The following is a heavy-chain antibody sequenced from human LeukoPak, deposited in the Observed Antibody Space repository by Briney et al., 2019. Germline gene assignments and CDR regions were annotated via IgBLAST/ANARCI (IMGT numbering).Heavy chain of an antibody. J-gene: IGHJ3*02. Sequence: GGSLRLSCAASGFTFSSYGIHWVRQAPGKGLEWVSFISYDGGNTHYADSVKGRFTISRDNSKNTLYLQMNSLSAEDTAVYYCARGKEQQLYAFDIWGQGTMVTVSS. V-gene: IGHV3-30*03. CDR3: ARGKEQQLYAFDI. CDR1: GFTFSSYG. D-gene: IGHD6-13*01. CDR2: ISYDGGNT.